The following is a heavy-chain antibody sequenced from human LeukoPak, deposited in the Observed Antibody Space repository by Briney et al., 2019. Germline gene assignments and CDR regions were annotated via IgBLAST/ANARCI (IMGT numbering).Heavy chain of an antibody. J-gene: IGHJ4*02. CDR2: INSDGSWT. CDR3: VSFYEAY. Sequence: GGSLRLSCAASGNYWMHWVRQAPGKGLVWASHINSDGSWTSYADSVKGRLTISKDNAKNTVYLQMNNLRAEDTAVYYCVSFYEAYWGRGTLVTVSS. V-gene: IGHV3-74*01. D-gene: IGHD2/OR15-2a*01. CDR1: GNYW.